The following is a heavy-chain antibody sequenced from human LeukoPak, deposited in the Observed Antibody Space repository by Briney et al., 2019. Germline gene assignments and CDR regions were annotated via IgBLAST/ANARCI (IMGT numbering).Heavy chain of an antibody. CDR2: IGYSAGDT. CDR1: GFTVSSYA. CDR3: AKDDDGHHHGVDH. D-gene: IGHD4-17*01. J-gene: IGHJ4*02. V-gene: IGHV3-23*01. Sequence: GGSLRLSCAASGFTVSSYAMAWVRQAPGKGLEWVSAIGYSAGDTYYADSVKGRFTISRDNSMNTLYLQMSSLRADDTALYYCAKDDDGHHHGVDHWGQGTLVTVSS.